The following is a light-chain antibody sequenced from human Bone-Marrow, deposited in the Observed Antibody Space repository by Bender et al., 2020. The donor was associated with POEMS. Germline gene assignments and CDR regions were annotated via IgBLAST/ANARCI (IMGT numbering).Light chain of an antibody. J-gene: IGLJ3*02. CDR2: SSH. CDR1: SSNIGAHA. Sequence: QSVLTQPPSASGTPGQRVTISCSGGSSNIGAHAVNWYQHLPGTAPKLLIYSSHRRPSEVPDRFSGSRSGTSASLAISGVQSEDEADYYCAGWDDGLNGWVFGGRKKLTV. V-gene: IGLV1-44*01. CDR3: AGWDDGLNGWV.